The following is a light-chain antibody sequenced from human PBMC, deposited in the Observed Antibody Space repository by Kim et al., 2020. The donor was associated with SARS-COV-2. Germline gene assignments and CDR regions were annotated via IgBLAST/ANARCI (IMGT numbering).Light chain of an antibody. CDR3: LQHNNYPCT. V-gene: IGKV1-17*01. CDR2: SVS. J-gene: IGKJ2*02. CDR1: QGIGNN. Sequence: DIQMTQSPSSLSASVGDRVTITCRASQGIGNNLGWYQQKPGKAPERLIYSVSTLQSGVPSRFSGSGSGTEFTLTISSLQPEDFATYYCLQHNNYPCTFGQGTKLEIK.